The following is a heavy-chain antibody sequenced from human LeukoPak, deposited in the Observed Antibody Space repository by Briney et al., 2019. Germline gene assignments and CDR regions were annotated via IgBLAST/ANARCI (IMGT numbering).Heavy chain of an antibody. CDR2: INLNSGDT. D-gene: IGHD6-13*01. Sequence: SVKVSCKASGYTFTDYYVHWMRQAPGQGLEWMGWINLNSGDTRYAYRFQGRLTVTRDTSISTAYMDLNGLRSDDTAVYYCARDSIEAPGLVFDFWGQGTMVTISS. V-gene: IGHV1-2*02. J-gene: IGHJ3*01. CDR1: GYTFTDYY. CDR3: ARDSIEAPGLVFDF.